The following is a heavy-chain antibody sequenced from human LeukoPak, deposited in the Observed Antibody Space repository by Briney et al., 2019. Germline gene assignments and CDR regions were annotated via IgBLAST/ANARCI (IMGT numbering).Heavy chain of an antibody. CDR1: GYTFTSYG. CDR3: ARSSGSGSPFDY. CDR2: ITPFNGNT. V-gene: IGHV1-45*02. J-gene: IGHJ4*02. Sequence: SVKVSCKASGYTFTSYGISWVRQAPGQALEWMGWITPFNGNTNYAQKFQDRVTITRDRSMSTAYMELSSLRSEDTAMYYCARSSGSGSPFDYWGQGTLVTVSS. D-gene: IGHD3-10*01.